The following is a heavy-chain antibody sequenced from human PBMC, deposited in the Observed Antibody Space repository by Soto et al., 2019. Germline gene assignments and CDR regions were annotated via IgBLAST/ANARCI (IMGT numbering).Heavy chain of an antibody. D-gene: IGHD2-2*01. J-gene: IGHJ2*01. Sequence: EVQLLESGGGLVQPGGSLRLSCVGSGFTFINYAMNWVRQTPGKGLEWVSGISGGGDRTFDADSVKGRFTISRDNSKNTANLQMNSLRADDTAVYHCARKVLGSTSRPDWWYFDLWGRGTLVTVSS. CDR3: ARKVLGSTSRPDWWYFDL. V-gene: IGHV3-23*01. CDR1: GFTFINYA. CDR2: ISGGGDRT.